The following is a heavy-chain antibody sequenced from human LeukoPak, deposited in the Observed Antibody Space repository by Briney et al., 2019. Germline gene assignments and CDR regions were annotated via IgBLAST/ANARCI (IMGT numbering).Heavy chain of an antibody. CDR1: GYSFTSDW. D-gene: IGHD4-17*01. Sequence: KPGEPLKISGKGSGYSFTSDWIGWVRQMPGKGLEWMGIIYPGDSDTRYSPSFQGQVTISADKSISTAYLQWSSLKASDTAMYYCARQGRDYAVPYYFDYWGQGTLVTVSS. V-gene: IGHV5-51*01. J-gene: IGHJ4*02. CDR3: ARQGRDYAVPYYFDY. CDR2: IYPGDSDT.